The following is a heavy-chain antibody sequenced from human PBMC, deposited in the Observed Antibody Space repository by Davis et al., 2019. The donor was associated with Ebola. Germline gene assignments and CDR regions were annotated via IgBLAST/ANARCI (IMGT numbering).Heavy chain of an antibody. CDR1: GCSVNIIDYY. CDR2: IYYTGST. V-gene: IGHV4-61*08. Sequence: MPSETLSLTCTVSGCSVNIIDYYWTWIRQPPGKGLEWIGYIYYTGSTNYNPPLKSRVTISADTTKKQFSLKLSSVTAADTAVYYCARRRGYSYGYLYWGQGTLVTVSS. J-gene: IGHJ4*02. CDR3: ARRRGYSYGYLY. D-gene: IGHD5-18*01.